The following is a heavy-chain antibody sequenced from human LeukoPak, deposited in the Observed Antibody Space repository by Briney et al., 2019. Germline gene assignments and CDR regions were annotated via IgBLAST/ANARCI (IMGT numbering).Heavy chain of an antibody. CDR3: ARSTDQLLWFDEPQLDYGMDV. D-gene: IGHD3-10*01. V-gene: IGHV1-18*04. Sequence: ASVKVSCKASGYTFTSYGISWVGQAPGQGLEWMGWISAYNGNTNYAQKLQGRATMTTDTSTSTAYMELRSLRSDDTAVYYCARSTDQLLWFDEPQLDYGMDVWGKGTTVTVSS. CDR1: GYTFTSYG. CDR2: ISAYNGNT. J-gene: IGHJ6*04.